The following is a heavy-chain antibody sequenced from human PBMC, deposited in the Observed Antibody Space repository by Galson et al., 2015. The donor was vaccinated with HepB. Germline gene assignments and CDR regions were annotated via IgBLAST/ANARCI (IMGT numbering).Heavy chain of an antibody. J-gene: IGHJ4*02. CDR3: AKIITFMTDYNDSSGYYAH. CDR2: ISWNSGSI. V-gene: IGHV3-9*01. CDR1: GFIFDHYA. Sequence: SLRLSCAASGFIFDHYAMHWVRQGPGKDLEWVSGISWNSGSIGYADSVKGRFTISRDNAKNSLDLQMNSLGAEDTALYFCAKIITFMTDYNDSSGYYAHWGQGTLVTVSP. D-gene: IGHD3-22*01.